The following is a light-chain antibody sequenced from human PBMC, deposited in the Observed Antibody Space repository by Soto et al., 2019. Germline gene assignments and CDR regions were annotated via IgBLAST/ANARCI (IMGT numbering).Light chain of an antibody. CDR1: SSDVGGFEY. Sequence: QSALGQPSSVSGSPGQSITISCTGTSSDVGGFEYVSWYQHQPGKAPKLIIYDVTKRPSGVSNRVSGSKSGNTASLTISGIQAEDEGDYYCGSITRSSTSVFGTGTKVTVL. CDR3: GSITRSSTSV. J-gene: IGLJ1*01. CDR2: DVT. V-gene: IGLV2-14*01.